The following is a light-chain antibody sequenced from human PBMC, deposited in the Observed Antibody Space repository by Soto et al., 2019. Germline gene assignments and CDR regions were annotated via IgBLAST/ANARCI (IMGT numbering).Light chain of an antibody. CDR3: NSYTGRSARYV. J-gene: IGLJ1*01. V-gene: IGLV2-14*01. CDR1: SRDVGAYNY. CDR2: DVT. Sequence: QSVLTQPASVSGSPGQSITISCTGTSRDVGAYNYVSWYQQHPGKAPKLMIYDVTNRPSGVSDRFSGSKSGNTASLTISGLRAEDEADYYCNSYTGRSARYVFGTGTKVTVL.